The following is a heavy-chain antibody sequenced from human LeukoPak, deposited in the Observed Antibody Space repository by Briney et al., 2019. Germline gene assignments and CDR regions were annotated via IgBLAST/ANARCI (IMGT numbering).Heavy chain of an antibody. CDR2: IHYSGST. Sequence: SETLSLTCTVSGGSINIYYWSWLRQSPGRGLEWIGYIHYSGSTKYNPSLNSRVTTSVDTSKNQFSLRLRSVTAADTAVYYCARGTVTTFYYYYGMDVWGQGTTVTVSS. CDR3: ARGTVTTFYYYYGMDV. CDR1: GGSINIYY. J-gene: IGHJ6*02. V-gene: IGHV4-59*01. D-gene: IGHD4-17*01.